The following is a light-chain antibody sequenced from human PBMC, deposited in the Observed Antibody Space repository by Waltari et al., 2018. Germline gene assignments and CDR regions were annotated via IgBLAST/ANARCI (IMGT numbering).Light chain of an antibody. Sequence: VLTQSPGTLSLSPGDRASLSCKASQRLAKNYLAWYQQKPGPAPRLLIFGASSRAAGIADRFSGSGSGTDFTLTISRLEPEDFAVYYCQQYGSSVLYTFGQGTKLEIK. CDR1: QRLAKNY. CDR2: GAS. J-gene: IGKJ2*01. V-gene: IGKV3-20*01. CDR3: QQYGSSVLYT.